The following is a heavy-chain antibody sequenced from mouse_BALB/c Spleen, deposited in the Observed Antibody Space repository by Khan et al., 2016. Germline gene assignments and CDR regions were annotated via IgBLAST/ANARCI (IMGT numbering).Heavy chain of an antibody. CDR1: GYTFTDYV. J-gene: IGHJ4*01. CDR2: ICPGSGST. V-gene: IGHV1-77*01. Sequence: QVQLQQSGPELVKPGASVKMSCKASGYTFTDYVISWVKQRTGQGLEWIGEICPGSGSTYYNEKFMGKATLTADKSSNTAYMQLSRLTSEDSAVYFCAKGLGAMDYWGQGASVTVSS. CDR3: AKGLGAMDY. D-gene: IGHD3-3*01.